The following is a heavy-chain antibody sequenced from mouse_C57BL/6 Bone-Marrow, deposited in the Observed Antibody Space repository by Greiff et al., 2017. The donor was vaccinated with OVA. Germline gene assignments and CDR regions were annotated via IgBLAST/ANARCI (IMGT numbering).Heavy chain of an antibody. J-gene: IGHJ2*01. CDR2: IDPEIGDT. CDR1: GFNIKDDY. D-gene: IGHD2-1*01. CDR3: TSYGNFDY. Sequence: EVKLMESGAELVRPGASVKLSCTASGFNIKDDYMHWVKQRPEQGLEWIGWIDPEIGDTEYASKFQGKATITADTSSNTAYLQLSSLTSEDTAVYYCTSYGNFDYWGQGTTLTVSS. V-gene: IGHV14-4*01.